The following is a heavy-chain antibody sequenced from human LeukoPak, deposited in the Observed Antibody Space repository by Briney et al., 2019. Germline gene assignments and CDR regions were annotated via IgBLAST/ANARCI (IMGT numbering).Heavy chain of an antibody. V-gene: IGHV4-61*02. D-gene: IGHD6-13*01. J-gene: IGHJ5*02. CDR2: IYTSGST. Sequence: PSQTLSLTCTVSGGSISSGSYYWSWIRQPAGKGLEWIGRIYTSGSTNYNPSLKSRVTISVDTSKNQFSLKLSSVTAADTAVYYCARESSSWYNWFDPWGQGTLVTVSS. CDR3: ARESSSWYNWFDP. CDR1: GGSISSGSYY.